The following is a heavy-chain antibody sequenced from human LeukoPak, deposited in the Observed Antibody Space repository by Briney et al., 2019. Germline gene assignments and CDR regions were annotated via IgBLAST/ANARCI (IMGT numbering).Heavy chain of an antibody. CDR3: ARVSITMVRGVTPPYYYYGMDV. J-gene: IGHJ6*02. CDR2: IIPIFGTA. D-gene: IGHD3-10*01. CDR1: GGTFSSYA. V-gene: IGHV1-69*13. Sequence: GASVKVSCKASGGTFSSYAISWVRQAPGQGLEWMGGIIPIFGTANYAQKFQGRVTITADESTSTAYMGLSSLRSEDTAVYYCARVSITMVRGVTPPYYYYGMDVWGQGTTVTVSS.